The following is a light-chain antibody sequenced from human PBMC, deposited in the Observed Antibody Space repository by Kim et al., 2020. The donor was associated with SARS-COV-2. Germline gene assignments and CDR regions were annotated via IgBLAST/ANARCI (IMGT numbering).Light chain of an antibody. CDR1: QSVDSTS. J-gene: IGKJ4*01. Sequence: SPGESANPSRRASQSVDSTSLSWYQQKPGQSPRLLINGASSRATGIPDRFSGSGSGTDFTLTISRLEPEDFAVYYCQQYDTSPLTFGGGTKVEIK. V-gene: IGKV3-20*01. CDR3: QQYDTSPLT. CDR2: GAS.